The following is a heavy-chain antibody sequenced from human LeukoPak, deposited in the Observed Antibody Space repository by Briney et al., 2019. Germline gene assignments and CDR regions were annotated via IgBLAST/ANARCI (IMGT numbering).Heavy chain of an antibody. CDR2: IRYTHTGST. D-gene: IGHD2-15*01. J-gene: IGHJ2*01. CDR1: GGSISSSSYY. Sequence: SETLSLTCTVSGGSISSSSYYWGWVRQPPGKGLELIGSIRYTHTGSTYYNPSLKSRVTISVDTSKNQFSLKLSSVTAADTAVYYCARGGRSLVAAQFDLWGRGTLVTVSS. V-gene: IGHV4-39*07. CDR3: ARGGRSLVAAQFDL.